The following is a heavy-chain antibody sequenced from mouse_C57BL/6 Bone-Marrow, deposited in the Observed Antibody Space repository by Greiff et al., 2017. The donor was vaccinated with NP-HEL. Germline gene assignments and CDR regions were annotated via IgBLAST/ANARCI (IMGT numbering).Heavy chain of an antibody. CDR1: GFTFSDYG. CDR3: ANHYGAY. CDR2: ISSGSSTI. D-gene: IGHD1-1*01. Sequence: DVKLVESGGGLVKPGGSLKLSCAASGFTFSDYGMHWVRQAPEKGLEWVAYISSGSSTIYYADTLKGRFTISRDNAKNTLFLQMTSLRSEDTAMYYCANHYGAYWGQGTLVTVSA. J-gene: IGHJ3*01. V-gene: IGHV5-17*01.